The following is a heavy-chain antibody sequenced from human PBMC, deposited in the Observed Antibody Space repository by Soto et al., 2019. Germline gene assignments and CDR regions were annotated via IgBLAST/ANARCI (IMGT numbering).Heavy chain of an antibody. V-gene: IGHV1-2*02. Sequence: QVQLVQSGAEVKKPGASVKVSCKASGYTFTGYYMHWERQAPGQGPEWMGWINPNSGGTTYAQKLQGRVPVTRATSISTANMVLSSLRSDDTAVYYGARGGSRSLDYWGQGTLVTVSS. J-gene: IGHJ4*02. D-gene: IGHD6-6*01. CDR3: ARGGSRSLDY. CDR1: GYTFTGYY. CDR2: INPNSGGT.